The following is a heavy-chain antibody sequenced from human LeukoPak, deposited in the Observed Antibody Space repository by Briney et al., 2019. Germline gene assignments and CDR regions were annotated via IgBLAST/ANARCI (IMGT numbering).Heavy chain of an antibody. CDR1: GFTFSSYA. V-gene: IGHV3-23*01. CDR2: ISGSGGST. CDR3: AKCPDDYSNYRNDY. Sequence: GGSLRLSCAASGFTFSSYAMGWVRQAPGKGLEWVSAISGSGGSTYYADSVKGRFTISRDNSKNTLYLQMNSLRAEDTAVYYCAKCPDDYSNYRNDYWGQGTLVTVSS. D-gene: IGHD4-11*01. J-gene: IGHJ4*02.